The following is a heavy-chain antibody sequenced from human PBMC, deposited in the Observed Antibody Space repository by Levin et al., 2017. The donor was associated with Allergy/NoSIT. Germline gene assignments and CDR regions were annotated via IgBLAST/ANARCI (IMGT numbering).Heavy chain of an antibody. V-gene: IGHV3-23*01. CDR3: AKDQPLACIGGDCHDAFDI. Sequence: QPGGSLRLSCAASGFTFSSYAMSWVRQAPGKGLEWVSAISGSGGSTYYADSVKGRFTISRDNSKNTLYLQMNSLRAEDTAVYYCAKDQPLACIGGDCHDAFDIWGQGTMVTVSS. D-gene: IGHD2-21*02. CDR1: GFTFSSYA. CDR2: ISGSGGST. J-gene: IGHJ3*02.